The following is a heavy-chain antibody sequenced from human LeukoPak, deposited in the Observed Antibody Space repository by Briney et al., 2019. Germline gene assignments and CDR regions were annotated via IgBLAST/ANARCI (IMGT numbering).Heavy chain of an antibody. CDR2: ISTYNGNT. D-gene: IGHD2-8*01. CDR1: GYTFTGYG. V-gene: IGHV1-18*01. CDR3: ARDRGYCTNAVCPADY. J-gene: IGHJ4*02. Sequence: ASVKVSCKTSGYTFTGYGFNWVRQAPGQGLEWMGWISTYNGNTNFAQKLQGRVTMTTDTSTSTAYMELRSLRSDGTAVYYCARDRGYCTNAVCPADYWGQGTLVTVSS.